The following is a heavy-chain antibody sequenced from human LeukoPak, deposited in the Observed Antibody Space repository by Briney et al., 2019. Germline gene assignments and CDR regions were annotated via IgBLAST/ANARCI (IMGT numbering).Heavy chain of an antibody. D-gene: IGHD3-3*01. CDR1: GGSISSYY. J-gene: IGHJ6*03. Sequence: PSETLSLTCTVSGGSISSYYWSWIRQPPGKGLEWIGYIYYSGSTNYNPSLKSRVTISVDTSQNQFSLILRSVTAADTAVYYCARGTTFGVVIPNYYYMDVWGKGTTVTVSS. CDR3: ARGTTFGVVIPNYYYMDV. V-gene: IGHV4-59*01. CDR2: IYYSGST.